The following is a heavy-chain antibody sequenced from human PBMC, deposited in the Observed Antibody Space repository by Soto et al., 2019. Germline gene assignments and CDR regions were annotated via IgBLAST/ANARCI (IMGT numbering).Heavy chain of an antibody. Sequence: KTSETLSLTCTVSGDSIRSSYWSWVRQPPGRGLEWIGYVYHTGTTNSNPSLKSRVTISPGTSKHLFSLKLISVTPADTAVYFCARDMSGGSSWYEFDSWGPGTLVTVSS. D-gene: IGHD6-13*01. CDR3: ARDMSGGSSWYEFDS. V-gene: IGHV4-59*01. CDR1: GDSIRSSY. CDR2: VYHTGTT. J-gene: IGHJ4*02.